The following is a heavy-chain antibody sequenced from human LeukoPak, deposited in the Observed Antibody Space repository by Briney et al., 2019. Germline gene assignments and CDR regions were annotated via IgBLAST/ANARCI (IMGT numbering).Heavy chain of an antibody. Sequence: SETLSLTCTVSGGSIGSYYWSWIRQPPGKGLEWIGYIYYSGSTKYNPSLKSRVTISVDTSKNQFSLKLSSVTAADTAVYYCARRGYASSWSFDYWGQGTLVTVSS. V-gene: IGHV4-59*08. CDR3: ARRGYASSWSFDY. D-gene: IGHD6-13*01. J-gene: IGHJ4*02. CDR1: GGSIGSYY. CDR2: IYYSGST.